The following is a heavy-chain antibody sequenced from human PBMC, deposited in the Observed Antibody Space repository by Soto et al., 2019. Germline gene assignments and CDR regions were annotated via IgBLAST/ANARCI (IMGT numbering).Heavy chain of an antibody. CDR3: APHVSCSGGICQYDAFAI. CDR1: GFTVSSHA. V-gene: IGHV3-23*01. CDR2: VTADGGT. Sequence: EVQVLESGGGLVQPGGSLRLSCEGSGFTVSSHAMTWIRQAPGKGPEWVSTVTADGGTYYADSVKGRFAMSRDTSENTLYLPMTSLGAEDTAAYYCAPHVSCSGGICQYDAFAIRGQGTMVTVSS. D-gene: IGHD2-15*01. J-gene: IGHJ3*02.